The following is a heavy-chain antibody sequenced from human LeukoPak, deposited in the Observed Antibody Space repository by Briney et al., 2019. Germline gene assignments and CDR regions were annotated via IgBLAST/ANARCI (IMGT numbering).Heavy chain of an antibody. CDR1: GGSFSGYY. Sequence: PSETLSLTCAVYGGSFSGYYWSWIRQPPGKGLEWSGEINHCGSTNYNPSLKSRVTISVDTPKNQFSLKLSSVTAADTAVYYCARVLRGYSYGRPTTRYYYVDVWGKGTTVTVSS. D-gene: IGHD5-18*01. CDR3: ARVLRGYSYGRPTTRYYYVDV. CDR2: INHCGST. V-gene: IGHV4-34*01. J-gene: IGHJ6*03.